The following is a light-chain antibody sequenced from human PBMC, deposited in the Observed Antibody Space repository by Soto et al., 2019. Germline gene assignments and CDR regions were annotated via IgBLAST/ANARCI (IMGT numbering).Light chain of an antibody. J-gene: IGKJ1*01. CDR3: QQYGSSPGT. Sequence: IGLTQSASTLSLSPGERATLSCRARKRVSSSYLDWYQQKPGKAPRLLIYAASSRHTGIPARFSGSGSGTDFTLTISRLEPEDFAVYYCQQYGSSPGTFGQGTKVDIK. V-gene: IGKV3-20*01. CDR1: KRVSSSY. CDR2: AAS.